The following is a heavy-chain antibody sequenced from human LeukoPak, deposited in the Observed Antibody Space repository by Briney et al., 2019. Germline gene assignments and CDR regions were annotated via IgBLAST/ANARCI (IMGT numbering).Heavy chain of an antibody. CDR1: GFTFRSYE. V-gene: IGHV3-48*03. D-gene: IGHD3-10*01. Sequence: GGSLRLSCAASGFTFRSYEMNWVRRAPGKGLEWFSYISSSGSTIYYADSVKGRFTISRDNAKNSLFLQMNSLRAEDTAVYYCARSEITMVRGGAFDIWGQGTMVTVSS. CDR2: ISSSGSTI. CDR3: ARSEITMVRGGAFDI. J-gene: IGHJ3*02.